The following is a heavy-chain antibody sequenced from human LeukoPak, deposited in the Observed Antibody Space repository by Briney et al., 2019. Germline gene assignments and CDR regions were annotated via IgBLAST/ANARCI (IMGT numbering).Heavy chain of an antibody. D-gene: IGHD3-22*01. J-gene: IGHJ4*02. V-gene: IGHV5-51*01. CDR3: AMTYYYDSSGYYCDY. CDR2: IYPGDSDT. CDR1: GYSFTSYR. Sequence: GESLKISCKGSGYSFTSYRIGWVRQMPGKGLEWMGIIYPGDSDTRYSPSFQGQVTISADKSISTAYLQWSSLKASDTAMYYCAMTYYYDSSGYYCDYWGQGTLVTVSS.